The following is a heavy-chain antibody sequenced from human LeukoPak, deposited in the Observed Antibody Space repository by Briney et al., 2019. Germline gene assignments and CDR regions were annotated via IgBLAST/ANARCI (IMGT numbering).Heavy chain of an antibody. V-gene: IGHV3-49*03. Sequence: GGSLRLSCTASGFTFGDYLMSWFRQAPGKGLEWIGYISGGTTEYAASVKGRFTISRDDSTSIAYLQMNSLTTEDTAVYYCSRGSGWLSVYWGQGTLVTVSS. J-gene: IGHJ4*02. D-gene: IGHD6-19*01. CDR3: SRGSGWLSVY. CDR1: GFTFGDYL. CDR2: ISGGTT.